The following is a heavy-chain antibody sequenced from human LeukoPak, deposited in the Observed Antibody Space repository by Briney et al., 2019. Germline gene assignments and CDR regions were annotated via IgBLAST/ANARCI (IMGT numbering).Heavy chain of an antibody. CDR2: IKQDGSEK. D-gene: IGHD3-9*01. J-gene: IGHJ4*02. V-gene: IGHV3-7*01. CDR1: GFTFSSYW. Sequence: PGGSLTLSCAASGFTFSSYWMSWVRQAPGKGLEWVANIKQDGSEKYYVDSVKGRFTISRDNAKNSLYLQMNSLRAEDTAVYYCARDPATYYDILTGSDYWGQGTLVTVSS. CDR3: ARDPATYYDILTGSDY.